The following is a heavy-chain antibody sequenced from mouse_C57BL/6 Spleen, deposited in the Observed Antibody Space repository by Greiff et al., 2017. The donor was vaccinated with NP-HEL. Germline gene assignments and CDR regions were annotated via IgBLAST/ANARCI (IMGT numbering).Heavy chain of an antibody. J-gene: IGHJ3*01. CDR2: IHPNSGST. D-gene: IGHD2-5*01. V-gene: IGHV1-64*01. CDR1: GYTFTSYW. CDR3: AREGISNLAWFAY. Sequence: QVQLQQPGAELVKPGASVKLSCKASGYTFTSYWMHWVKQRPGQGLEWIGMIHPNSGSTNYNEKFKSKATLTVDKSSSTAYMQLSSLTSEDSAVYYCAREGISNLAWFAYWGQGTLVTVSA.